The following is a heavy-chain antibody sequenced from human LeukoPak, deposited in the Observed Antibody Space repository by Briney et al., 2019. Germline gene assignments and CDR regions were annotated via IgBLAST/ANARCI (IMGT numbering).Heavy chain of an antibody. V-gene: IGHV4-59*08. Sequence: SETLSLTCTVSGGSISSYYWSWIRQPPGKGLEWIGYIYFSGSTNYNPSLKSRVTISVDTSKNQFSLKLSSVTAADTAVYYCARAVQYSHYFDYWGQGTPVTVSS. J-gene: IGHJ4*02. CDR2: IYFSGST. CDR1: GGSISSYY. D-gene: IGHD2-21*01. CDR3: ARAVQYSHYFDY.